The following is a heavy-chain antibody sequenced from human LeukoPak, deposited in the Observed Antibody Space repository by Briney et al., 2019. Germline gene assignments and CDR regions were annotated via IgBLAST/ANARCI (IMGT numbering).Heavy chain of an antibody. CDR3: ARDNQEGGLLDY. CDR1: GYSISSGYY. J-gene: IGHJ4*02. D-gene: IGHD3-16*01. V-gene: IGHV4-61*01. Sequence: NTSETLSLTCTVSGYSISSGYYWSWIRQPPGKGLEWIGYIYYSGSTNYNPSLKSRVTISVDTSKNQFSLKLSSVTAADTAVYYCARDNQEGGLLDYWGQGTLVTVSS. CDR2: IYYSGST.